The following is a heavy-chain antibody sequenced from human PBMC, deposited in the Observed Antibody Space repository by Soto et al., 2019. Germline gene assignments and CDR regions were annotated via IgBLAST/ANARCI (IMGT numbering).Heavy chain of an antibody. CDR1: GASISSGSYY. Sequence: SETLSLTCSVSGASISSGSYYWGWIRQPPGKGLEWIGYIYYSESTNYNPSLKSRVLISVDTSKNQFSLRLSSVTAADTAVYYCARGPSGDKVDYWGQGTLVTVSS. V-gene: IGHV4-61*01. CDR3: ARGPSGDKVDY. CDR2: IYYSEST. J-gene: IGHJ4*02. D-gene: IGHD7-27*01.